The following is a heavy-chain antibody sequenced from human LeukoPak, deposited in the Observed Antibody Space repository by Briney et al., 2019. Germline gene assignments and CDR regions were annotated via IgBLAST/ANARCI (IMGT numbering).Heavy chain of an antibody. J-gene: IGHJ6*02. D-gene: IGHD5-12*01. Sequence: GGSLRLSCAASGFTFSSYWMYWVRQAPGKGLVWVSRINSDGSRTSYADSVKGRFTISRDNAKNTLYLQMNSLRAEDTAVYYCAREMESSGYDHYYYYYGMDVWGQGTTVTVSS. CDR3: AREMESSGYDHYYYYYGMDV. CDR2: INSDGSRT. CDR1: GFTFSSYW. V-gene: IGHV3-74*01.